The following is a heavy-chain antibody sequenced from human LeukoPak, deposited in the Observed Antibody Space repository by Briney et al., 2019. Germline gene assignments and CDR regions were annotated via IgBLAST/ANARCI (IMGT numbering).Heavy chain of an antibody. J-gene: IGHJ5*02. V-gene: IGHV1-69*04. CDR1: GGTFSSYA. D-gene: IGHD6-13*01. CDR3: ASSGISDIAAAGTHWFDP. CDR2: IIPILGIA. Sequence: SVKVSCKASGGTFSSYAISWVRQAPGQGLEWMGRIIPILGIANYAQKFQGRVTITADKSTSTAYMELSSLRSEDTAVYYCASSGISDIAAAGTHWFDPRGQGTLVTVSS.